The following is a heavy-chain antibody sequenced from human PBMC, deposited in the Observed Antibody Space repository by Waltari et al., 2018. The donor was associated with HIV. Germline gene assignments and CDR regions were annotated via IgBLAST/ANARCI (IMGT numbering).Heavy chain of an antibody. CDR2: IYSNGVS. D-gene: IGHD6-19*01. V-gene: IGHV4-39*01. Sequence: QLQLQASGPALVKPSETLSLTCTVSTGYLTQSYYWGWVRQFPGTGLEWIGSIYSNGVSHYAPSLKSRVALSVDMSKNQFSLTLTAVTAADTSRYFCVALRTVTGTIDKWGQGTLVTVS. CDR1: TGYLTQSYY. CDR3: VALRTVTGTIDK. J-gene: IGHJ4*02.